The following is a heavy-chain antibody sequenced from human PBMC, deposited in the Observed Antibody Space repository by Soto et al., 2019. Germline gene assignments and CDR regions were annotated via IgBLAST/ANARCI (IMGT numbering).Heavy chain of an antibody. J-gene: IGHJ5*02. CDR2: IWYDGSNK. CDR3: ASMYYYGSGSYPPRFDP. V-gene: IGHV3-33*01. Sequence: PGGSLRLSCAASGFTFSSYGMHWVRQAPGKGLEWVAVIWYDGSNKYYADSVKGRFTISRDNSKNTLYLQMNSLRAEDTAVYYCASMYYYGSGSYPPRFDPWGQGTLVTVSS. CDR1: GFTFSSYG. D-gene: IGHD3-10*01.